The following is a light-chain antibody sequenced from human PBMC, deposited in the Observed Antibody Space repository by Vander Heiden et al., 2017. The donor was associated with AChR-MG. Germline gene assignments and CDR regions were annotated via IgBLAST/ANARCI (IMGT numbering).Light chain of an antibody. CDR2: DAS. CDR3: QQYGSSPLT. CDR1: QSVSNSY. J-gene: IGKJ4*01. V-gene: IGKV3-20*01. Sequence: LVLTPSSGTLSFSPGERAALPCSASQSVSNSYLAWYQQKPGQAPRLLISDASRRANGIPDRFSGSGSGTDFTLTISRLEPEDLAVYYCQQYGSSPLTFGGGTKVEIK.